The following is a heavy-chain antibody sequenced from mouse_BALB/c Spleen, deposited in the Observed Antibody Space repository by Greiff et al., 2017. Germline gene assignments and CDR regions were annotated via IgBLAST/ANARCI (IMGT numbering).Heavy chain of an antibody. CDR2: ILPGSGST. V-gene: IGHV1-9*01. CDR1: GYTFSSYW. Sequence: VKLMESGAELMKPGASVKISCKATGYTFSSYWIEWVKQRPGHGLEWIGEILPGSGSTNYNEKFKGKATFTADTSSNTAYMQLSSLTSEDSAVYYCARKGISFAYWGQGTLVTVSA. J-gene: IGHJ3*01. CDR3: ARKGISFAY.